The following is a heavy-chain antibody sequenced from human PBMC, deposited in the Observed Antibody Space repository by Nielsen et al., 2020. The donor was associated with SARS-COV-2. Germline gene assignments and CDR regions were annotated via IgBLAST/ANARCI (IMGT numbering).Heavy chain of an antibody. Sequence: WIRQSPSRGLEWLGRTYYRSKWYNDYAVSVKRRITINPDTSKNQFSLHLNSVTPEDTAVYYCARARGAYGDYYYYYYTDVWGKGTTVTVSS. CDR2: TYYRSKWYN. CDR3: ARARGAYGDYYYYYYTDV. D-gene: IGHD4-17*01. J-gene: IGHJ6*03. V-gene: IGHV6-1*01.